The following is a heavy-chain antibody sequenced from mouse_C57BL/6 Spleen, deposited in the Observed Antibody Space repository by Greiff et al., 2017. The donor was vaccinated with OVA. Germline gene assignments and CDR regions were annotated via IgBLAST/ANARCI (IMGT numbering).Heavy chain of an antibody. J-gene: IGHJ3*01. D-gene: IGHD1-1*01. V-gene: IGHV14-1*01. CDR3: TTWDYYGSSSCAY. Sequence: VQLQQSGAELVRPGASVKLSCTASGFNIKDYYMHWVKQRPEQGLEWIGRIDPEDGDTEYAPKFQGKATMTADTSSNTAYLQLSSLTSEDTAVYYCTTWDYYGSSSCAYWGQGTLVTVSA. CDR1: GFNIKDYY. CDR2: IDPEDGDT.